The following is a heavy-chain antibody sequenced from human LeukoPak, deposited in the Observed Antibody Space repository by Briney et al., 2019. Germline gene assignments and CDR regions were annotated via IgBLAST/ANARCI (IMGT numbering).Heavy chain of an antibody. CDR2: ITAYNGDT. Sequence: ASVKVSCKASGYTFTSYGINWVRQAPGQGLEWVGWITAYNGDTNYAQGVQGRITLTADTSTGTAHMELRSLSSDDTAVHYCALARSGSVAGPSDYWGQGTLVTVSS. CDR1: GYTFTSYG. J-gene: IGHJ4*02. D-gene: IGHD3-22*01. CDR3: ALARSGSVAGPSDY. V-gene: IGHV1-18*01.